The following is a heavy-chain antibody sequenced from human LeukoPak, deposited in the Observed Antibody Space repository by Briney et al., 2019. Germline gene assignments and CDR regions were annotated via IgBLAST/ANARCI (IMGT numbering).Heavy chain of an antibody. V-gene: IGHV3-21*01. CDR3: ARDYCSGPTCYPLDL. CDR1: GFGFSGVS. D-gene: IGHD2-2*01. Sequence: GGSLRLSCAASGFGFSGVSMNWVRPAPGKGLEWVSSISRRSDFIFYADSVKGRFTASRDNAKNSLFLQLNSLRAEDTALYYCARDYCSGPTCYPLDLWGQGTLVSVSS. CDR2: ISRRSDFI. J-gene: IGHJ4*02.